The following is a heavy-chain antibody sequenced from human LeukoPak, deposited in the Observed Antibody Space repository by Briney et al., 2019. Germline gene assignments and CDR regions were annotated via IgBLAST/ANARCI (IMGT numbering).Heavy chain of an antibody. D-gene: IGHD6-13*01. J-gene: IGHJ3*02. V-gene: IGHV3-48*04. CDR3: ARPGIAAAGNAFDI. CDR2: ISSSSSTI. Sequence: GGSLRLSCAASGFTFSSYSMNWVRQAPGKGLEWVSYISSSSSTIYYADSVKGRFTISRDNAKNSLYLQMNSLRAEDAAVYYCARPGIAAAGNAFDIWGQGTMVTVSS. CDR1: GFTFSSYS.